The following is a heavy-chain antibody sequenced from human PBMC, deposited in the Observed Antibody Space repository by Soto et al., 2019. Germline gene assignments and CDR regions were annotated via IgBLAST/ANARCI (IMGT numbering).Heavy chain of an antibody. D-gene: IGHD4-4*01. CDR3: AKDGSTVTSLYYYYGMDG. CDR1: GFTFSSYG. J-gene: IGHJ6*02. V-gene: IGHV3-30*18. Sequence: PGGSLRLSCAASGFTFSSYGMHWVRQAPGKGLEWVAVISYDGSNKYYADSVKGRFTISRDNSKNTLYLQMNSLRAEDTAVYYCAKDGSTVTSLYYYYGMDGWGQGTTVTVAS. CDR2: ISYDGSNK.